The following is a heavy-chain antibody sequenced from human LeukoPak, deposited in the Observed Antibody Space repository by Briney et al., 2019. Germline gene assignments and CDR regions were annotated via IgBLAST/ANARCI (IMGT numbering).Heavy chain of an antibody. CDR1: GFTFSNYM. CDR3: ARDGIAAAAYYFDY. V-gene: IGHV3-74*01. D-gene: IGHD6-13*01. CDR2: IKSDGITI. Sequence: GGSLRLSCAASGFTFSNYMMHWVRQAPGKGLVWVSRIKSDGITITYADSVKGRFTISRDNAKNSLYLQMNSLRAEDTAVYYCARDGIAAAAYYFDYWGQGTLVTVSS. J-gene: IGHJ4*02.